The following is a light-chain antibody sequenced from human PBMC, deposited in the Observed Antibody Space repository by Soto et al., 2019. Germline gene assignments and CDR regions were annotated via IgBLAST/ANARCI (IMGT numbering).Light chain of an antibody. CDR3: QQAKNFPWT. J-gene: IGKJ1*01. CDR2: DAS. CDR1: QGISSS. V-gene: IGKV1-12*01. Sequence: DIQMTQSPSTLSASVGDRVTITCLASQGISSSLAWYQQKPGKATKLLIYDASSLQSGVPSRFSGSGSGTDFTLSISSLQPEDFAIYYCQQAKNFPWTFGQGTKVAIK.